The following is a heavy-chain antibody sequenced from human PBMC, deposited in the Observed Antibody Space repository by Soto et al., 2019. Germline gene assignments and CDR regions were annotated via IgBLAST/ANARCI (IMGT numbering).Heavy chain of an antibody. CDR1: GFTFSSYA. D-gene: IGHD3-3*01. CDR3: ARDPHDFWSGYFDY. V-gene: IGHV3-30-3*01. Sequence: QVQLVESGGGVVQPGRSLRLSCADSGFTFSSYAMHWVRQAPGKGLAWVAVISYDGSNKYYADSVKGRFTISRDNSKNTLYLQMNSLRAEDTAVYYCARDPHDFWSGYFDYWGQGTLVTVSS. CDR2: ISYDGSNK. J-gene: IGHJ4*02.